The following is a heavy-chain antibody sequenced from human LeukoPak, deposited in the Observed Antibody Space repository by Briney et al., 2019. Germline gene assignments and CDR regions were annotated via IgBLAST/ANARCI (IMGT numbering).Heavy chain of an antibody. Sequence: GGSLRLSCAASGFTFTRYAMSWVRHAPGKGPELVSGISASGGRTYYADSVKGRFTISRDNSKNTLFLQLNNLRAEDTAVYFCSRLIIARTPFYFDYWGQGTLVTVSS. CDR3: SRLIIARTPFYFDY. J-gene: IGHJ4*02. CDR2: ISASGGRT. D-gene: IGHD2/OR15-2a*01. V-gene: IGHV3-23*01. CDR1: GFTFTRYA.